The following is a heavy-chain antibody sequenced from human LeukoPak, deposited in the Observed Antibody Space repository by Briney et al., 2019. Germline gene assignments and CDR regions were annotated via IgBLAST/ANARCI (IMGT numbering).Heavy chain of an antibody. V-gene: IGHV4-59*02. CDR1: GGSVNTYY. CDR3: AKDRGPLSYFDP. J-gene: IGHJ5*02. Sequence: SETLSLTCTVSGGSVNTYYWSWIRRPPGKGLEWIGFIYSSGRVSYNPSLKSRVTISVDTSKNQFSLKLTSMTEAGTAMYFCAKDRGPLSYFDPWGQGTLVTVSS. D-gene: IGHD1-26*01. CDR2: IYSSGRV.